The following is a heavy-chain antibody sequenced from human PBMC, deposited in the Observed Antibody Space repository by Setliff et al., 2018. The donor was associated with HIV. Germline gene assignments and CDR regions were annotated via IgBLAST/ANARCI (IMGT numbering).Heavy chain of an antibody. D-gene: IGHD3-10*01. J-gene: IGHJ6*03. CDR1: GGTFRRSA. V-gene: IGHV1-69*13. Sequence: SVKVSCKASGGTFRRSAVSWVRQAPGRGLEWMGGIIPMFGTTNFAQKFQDRVTITADESTSTVYMELSSLRSEDTAVYYCATAGEMATIGYYYYYMGVGGEGTTVTVSS. CDR2: IIPMFGTT. CDR3: ATAGEMATIGYYYYYMGV.